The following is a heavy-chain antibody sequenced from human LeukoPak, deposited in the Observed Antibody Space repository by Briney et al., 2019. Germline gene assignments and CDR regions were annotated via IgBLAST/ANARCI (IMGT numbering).Heavy chain of an antibody. CDR2: INPSGGST. V-gene: IGHV1-46*01. J-gene: IGHJ4*02. CDR1: GYPFTTYY. CDR3: ARNVGSGLDY. Sequence: ASVKVSCKATGYPFTTYYLHWVRQAPGQGLEWMGFINPSGGSTSYAQNFQDRVTMTRDTSTSSVYMELTSLRSEDAAVYYCARNVGSGLDYWGQGTLLTVSS. D-gene: IGHD1-26*01.